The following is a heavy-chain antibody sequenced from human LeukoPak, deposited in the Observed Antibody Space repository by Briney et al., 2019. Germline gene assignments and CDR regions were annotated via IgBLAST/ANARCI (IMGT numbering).Heavy chain of an antibody. CDR1: GFTVSSNY. CDR3: ARSLVVPAAIDY. V-gene: IGHV3-66*01. D-gene: IGHD2-2*01. J-gene: IGHJ4*02. Sequence: GGSLRLSCAASGFTVSSNYMSWVRQAPGKGLEWVSVIYSGGSTYYADSVKGRFTISRDNSKNTLYLQMNSLRAEDTAVYYCARSLVVPAAIDYWGQGTLVTVSS. CDR2: IYSGGST.